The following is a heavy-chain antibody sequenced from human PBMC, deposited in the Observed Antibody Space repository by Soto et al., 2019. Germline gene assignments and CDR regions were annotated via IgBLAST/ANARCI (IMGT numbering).Heavy chain of an antibody. D-gene: IGHD4-17*01. CDR1: GFSLSNARMG. CDR3: ARIYATVYFQH. CDR2: IFSNDEK. Sequence: ESGPTLVNPTETLTLTCTVSGFSLSNARMGVSWIRQPPGKALEWLAHIFSNDEKSYSTSLKSRLTISKDTSKSQVVLTMTNMDPVDAATYYCARIYATVYFQHWGQGTLVTVSS. V-gene: IGHV2-26*01. J-gene: IGHJ1*01.